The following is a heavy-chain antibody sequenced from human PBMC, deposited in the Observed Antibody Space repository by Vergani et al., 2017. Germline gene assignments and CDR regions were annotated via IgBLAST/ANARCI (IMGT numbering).Heavy chain of an antibody. J-gene: IGHJ4*01. D-gene: IGHD6-13*01. CDR3: TTGFPGSSWSTY. Sequence: EVQLLQSGGGVVQPGGSLRLSCAASGFTSINYAMSWVRQAAGKGLEWVATISNSGGSTFYADSVKGRFTLSRDSSKNTLFLQMSSLRDEDTAVYYCTTGFPGSSWSTYWGQGTLVTVSS. V-gene: IGHV3-23*01. CDR2: ISNSGGST. CDR1: GFTSINYA.